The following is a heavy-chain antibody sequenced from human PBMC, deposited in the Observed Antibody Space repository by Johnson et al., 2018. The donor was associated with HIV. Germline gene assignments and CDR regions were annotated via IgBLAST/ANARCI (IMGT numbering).Heavy chain of an antibody. CDR2: VNWNADTT. CDR3: ARVAPAHDAFDI. D-gene: IGHD2-2*01. CDR1: GFTFSSYA. Sequence: MLLVESGGGLVQPGGSLRLSCAASGFTFSSYAMHWVRQAPGKGLEWVSGVNWNADTTSYAGSVKGRFTISRDTAKKSLYLQMNSLRAEDTAVYYCARVAPAHDAFDIWGQGTMVTVSS. J-gene: IGHJ3*02. V-gene: IGHV3-20*04.